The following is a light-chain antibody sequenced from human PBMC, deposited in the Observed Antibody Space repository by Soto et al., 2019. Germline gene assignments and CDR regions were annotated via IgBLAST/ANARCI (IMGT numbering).Light chain of an antibody. CDR1: QSISSW. CDR3: QQYNSYPWT. V-gene: IGKV1-5*03. Sequence: DSQMTQSPSTLSASVGDRVTITCRASQSISSWLAWYQQKPGKAPKLLIYKASSLESGVPSRFSDSGSGTELTLTISSLEPYDFANYYCQQYNSYPWTFGHGTKVEIK. CDR2: KAS. J-gene: IGKJ1*01.